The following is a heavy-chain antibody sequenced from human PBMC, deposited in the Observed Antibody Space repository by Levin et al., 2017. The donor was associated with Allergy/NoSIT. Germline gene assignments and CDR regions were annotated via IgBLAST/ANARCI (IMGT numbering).Heavy chain of an antibody. Sequence: GESLKISCAASGFTFSSYAMSWVRQAPGKGLEWVSAISGSGGTTYYADSVKGRFTISRDNSKNTLYLQMNSLRAEDTAVYYCAKQVEVVAAHLSPWGQGTLVTVSS. D-gene: IGHD2-15*01. CDR3: AKQVEVVAAHLSP. CDR2: ISGSGGTT. J-gene: IGHJ5*02. CDR1: GFTFSSYA. V-gene: IGHV3-23*01.